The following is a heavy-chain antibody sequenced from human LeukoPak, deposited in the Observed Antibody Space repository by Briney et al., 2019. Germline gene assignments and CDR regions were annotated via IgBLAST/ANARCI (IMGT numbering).Heavy chain of an antibody. Sequence: GRSLRLSCAASGFTFSSYAMHWVRQAPGKGLEWVAVISYDGSNKYYADSVKGRFTISKDNSKNTLYLQMNSLRAEDTAVYYCAKELKRSRTDIVVVVAATPDAFDIWGQGTMVTVSS. CDR2: ISYDGSNK. CDR1: GFTFSSYA. CDR3: AKELKRSRTDIVVVVAATPDAFDI. D-gene: IGHD2-15*01. V-gene: IGHV3-30*04. J-gene: IGHJ3*02.